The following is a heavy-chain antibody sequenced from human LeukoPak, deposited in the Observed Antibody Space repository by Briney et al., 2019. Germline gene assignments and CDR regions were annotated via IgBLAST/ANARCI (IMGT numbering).Heavy chain of an antibody. J-gene: IGHJ4*02. V-gene: IGHV3-7*01. CDR1: GFSLSGYW. CDR3: ARGGYSFDY. CDR2: LHADGNEK. D-gene: IGHD5-12*01. Sequence: GGSLRLSCAAYGFSLSGYWMSRVRQAPGKGLEWVARLHADGNEKYFVHSVKGRFTVSRDNAKNSLYLQMNSLRVQDTAVYYCARGGYSFDYLGQGTLVTVSS.